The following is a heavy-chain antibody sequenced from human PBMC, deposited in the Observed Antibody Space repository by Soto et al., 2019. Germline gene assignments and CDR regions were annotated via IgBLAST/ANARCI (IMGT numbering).Heavy chain of an antibody. V-gene: IGHV4-39*02. CDR2: IYYSGRT. CDR1: GESISSSSYY. D-gene: IGHD4-17*01. Sequence: SETLSLTCIVSGESISSSSYYWGWIRQPPGKGLEWIGSIYYSGRTYYNPSFKSRVTISIDTSKNQFSLKLSSVTAADTAVYYCARDLGASMTTVVNDAFDIWGQGTMVTVSS. J-gene: IGHJ3*02. CDR3: ARDLGASMTTVVNDAFDI.